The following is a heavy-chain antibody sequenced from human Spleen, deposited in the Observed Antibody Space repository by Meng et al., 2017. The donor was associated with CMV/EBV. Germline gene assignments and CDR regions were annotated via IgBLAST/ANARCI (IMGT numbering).Heavy chain of an antibody. Sequence: GESLKISCAASGFTFSSYAMSWVRQAPGKGLEWVSAISGSGGSTLYADSVRGRFTISRDNSENTLILQTNSLRAEDTAVYYCARRVPAYYFDYWGQGTTVTVSS. CDR2: ISGSGGST. CDR3: ARRVPAYYFDY. V-gene: IGHV3-23*01. J-gene: IGHJ4*03. CDR1: GFTFSSYA. D-gene: IGHD3-16*01.